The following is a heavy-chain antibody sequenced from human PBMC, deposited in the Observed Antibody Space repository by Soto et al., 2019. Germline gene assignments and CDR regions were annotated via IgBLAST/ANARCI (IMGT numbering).Heavy chain of an antibody. Sequence: PGGSLRLSCAASGFTFSNAWMSWVRQAPGKGLEWVGRIKSKTDGGTTDYAAPVKGRFTISRDDSKNTLYLQMNSLKTEDTAVYYCTTDPHSIAARLFYNSDYWGQGALVTASS. V-gene: IGHV3-15*01. CDR2: IKSKTDGGTT. D-gene: IGHD6-6*01. J-gene: IGHJ4*02. CDR3: TTDPHSIAARLFYNSDY. CDR1: GFTFSNAW.